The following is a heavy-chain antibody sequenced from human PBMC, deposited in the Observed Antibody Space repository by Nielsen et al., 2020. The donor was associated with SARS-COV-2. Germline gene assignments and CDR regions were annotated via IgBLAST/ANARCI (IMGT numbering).Heavy chain of an antibody. CDR1: GFTFSSYA. V-gene: IGHV3-23*01. CDR2: ISGSGGST. D-gene: IGHD3-22*01. J-gene: IGHJ6*02. Sequence: GGSLRLSCAASGFTFSSYAMSWVRQAPGKGLEWVSAISGSGGSTYYADSVKGRFTISRDNSKNTLYLQMNSLRAEDTAVYYCARLRADSSGYPWYGMDVWGQGTTVTVSS. CDR3: ARLRADSSGYPWYGMDV.